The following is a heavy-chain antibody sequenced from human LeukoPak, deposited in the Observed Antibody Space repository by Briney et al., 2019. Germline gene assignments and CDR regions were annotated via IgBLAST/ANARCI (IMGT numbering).Heavy chain of an antibody. V-gene: IGHV5-51*01. CDR2: IYPGDSDT. Sequence: GEFLKISCKGSGYSFTSYWIGWVRQMPGKGLEWMGIIYPGDSDTRYSPSFQGQVTISADKSISTAYLQWSSLKASDTAMYYCARRAEWLPENHAFDIWGQGTMVTVSS. J-gene: IGHJ3*02. D-gene: IGHD3-3*01. CDR1: GYSFTSYW. CDR3: ARRAEWLPENHAFDI.